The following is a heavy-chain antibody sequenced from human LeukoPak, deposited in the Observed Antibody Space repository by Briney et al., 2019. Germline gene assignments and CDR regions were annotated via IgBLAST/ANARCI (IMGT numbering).Heavy chain of an antibody. J-gene: IGHJ4*02. CDR2: INNVGSST. CDR3: AREVSGSSYFDY. D-gene: IGHD1-26*01. V-gene: IGHV3-74*01. CDR1: GFTFSSYW. Sequence: GGSLRLSCAASGFTFSSYWMHWVRQAPGKGLVWVSRINNVGSSTTYADSVKGRFTISRDNAKNTLYLQMNSLSAEDTAVYRCAREVSGSSYFDYWGQGTQVTVSS.